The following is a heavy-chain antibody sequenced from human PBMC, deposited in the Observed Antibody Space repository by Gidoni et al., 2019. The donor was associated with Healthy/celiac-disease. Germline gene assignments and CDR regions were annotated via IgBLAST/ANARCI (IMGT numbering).Heavy chain of an antibody. J-gene: IGHJ4*02. Sequence: EVKLVESGGGLVQPGRSLRLSCAASGFTFEDYAMHWVRQAPGKGLEWVSGISWNSGSIGYADSVKGRFTISRDNAKNSLYLQMNSLRAEDTALYYCARSGYSSGWQNFDYWGQGTLVTVSS. V-gene: IGHV3-9*01. CDR2: ISWNSGSI. D-gene: IGHD6-19*01. CDR3: ARSGYSSGWQNFDY. CDR1: GFTFEDYA.